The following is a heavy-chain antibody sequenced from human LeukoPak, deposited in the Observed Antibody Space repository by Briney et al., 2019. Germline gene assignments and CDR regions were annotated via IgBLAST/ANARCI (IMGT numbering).Heavy chain of an antibody. J-gene: IGHJ5*02. D-gene: IGHD3-10*01. CDR3: VSPSPGLFDP. CDR2: ISSSSSYI. CDR1: GFTFSSYS. V-gene: IGHV3-21*01. Sequence: GGSLRHSCAASGFTFSSYSMNWVCQAPGKGLEWVSSISSSSSYIYYTDSVKGRFTISRDNAKNSLYLQMNSLRAEDTAVYYCVSPSPGLFDPWGQGTLVTVSS.